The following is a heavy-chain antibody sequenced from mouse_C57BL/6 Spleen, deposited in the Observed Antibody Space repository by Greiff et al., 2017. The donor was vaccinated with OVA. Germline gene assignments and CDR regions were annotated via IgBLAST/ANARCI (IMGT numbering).Heavy chain of an antibody. CDR1: GYAFSSSW. Sequence: VQWVESGPELVKPGASVKISCKASGYAFSSSWMNWVKQRPGKGLEWIGRIYPGDGDTNYNGKFKGKATLTADKSSSTAYMQLSSLTSEDSAVYFCAREDYYSNYLDYWGQGTTLTVSS. CDR2: IYPGDGDT. J-gene: IGHJ2*01. CDR3: AREDYYSNYLDY. D-gene: IGHD2-5*01. V-gene: IGHV1-82*01.